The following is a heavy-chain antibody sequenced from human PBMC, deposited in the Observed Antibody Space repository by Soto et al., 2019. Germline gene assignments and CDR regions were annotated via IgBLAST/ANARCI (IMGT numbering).Heavy chain of an antibody. Sequence: GGSLRLSCAASGFAFNSYAMSWVRQAPGKGLEWVSGISDSGGSTYYADSVKGRFTISRDNSKNTLYLQMNSLRAEDTAIYYCAKETRIMIFGAPIPQDEYYYGMDVWGRGTTVTVSS. D-gene: IGHD3-3*01. CDR2: ISDSGGST. CDR1: GFAFNSYA. CDR3: AKETRIMIFGAPIPQDEYYYGMDV. V-gene: IGHV3-23*01. J-gene: IGHJ6*02.